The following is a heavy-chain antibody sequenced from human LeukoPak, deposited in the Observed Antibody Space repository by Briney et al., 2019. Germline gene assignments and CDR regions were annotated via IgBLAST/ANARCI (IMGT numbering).Heavy chain of an antibody. CDR3: PLTFGGVIVDY. CDR1: GGSISSSSYY. D-gene: IGHD3-16*02. J-gene: IGHJ4*02. Sequence: SETLSLTCTVSGGSISSSSYYWGWIRQPPGKGLEWIGSIYYSGSTYYNPSLKSRVTISVDTSKNQFSLKLSSVTAADTAVYYCPLTFGGVIVDYWGQGTLVTVSS. CDR2: IYYSGST. V-gene: IGHV4-39*01.